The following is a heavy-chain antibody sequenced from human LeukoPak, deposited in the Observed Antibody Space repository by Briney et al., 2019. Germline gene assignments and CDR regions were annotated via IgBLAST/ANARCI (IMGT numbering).Heavy chain of an antibody. CDR2: INPSGGST. CDR1: GYTFTSYY. V-gene: IGHV1-46*01. D-gene: IGHD1-26*01. J-gene: IGHJ4*02. CDR3: ARLVGATDFDY. Sequence: ASVKVSCKASGYTFTSYYMHWVRQAPGQGLEWMGIINPSGGSTSYAQKFQGRVTITRNTSISTAYMELSSLRSEDTAVYYCARLVGATDFDYWGQGTLVTVSS.